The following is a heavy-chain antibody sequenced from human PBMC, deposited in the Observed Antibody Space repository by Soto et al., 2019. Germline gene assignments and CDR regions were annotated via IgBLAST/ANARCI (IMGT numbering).Heavy chain of an antibody. CDR2: ISSSGSYI. CDR3: ARDRGRDDSFFQH. V-gene: IGHV3-21*01. D-gene: IGHD3-9*01. J-gene: IGHJ1*01. Sequence: EVQLVESGGGLVKPGGSLRLSCAASGFTFSSYSMNWVRQAPGKGLEWVSAISSSGSYIYYADSVKGRFTISRDNAKNSLYRQRNSLRAEDTAVYYCARDRGRDDSFFQHWGQGTLVTVSS. CDR1: GFTFSSYS.